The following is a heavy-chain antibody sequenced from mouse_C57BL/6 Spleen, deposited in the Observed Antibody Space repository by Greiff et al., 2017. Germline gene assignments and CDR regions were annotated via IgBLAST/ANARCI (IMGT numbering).Heavy chain of an antibody. D-gene: IGHD2-4*01. CDR1: GYAFSSYW. CDR3: ARSDYEGWFAY. Sequence: QVQLQESGAELVKPGASVKISCKASGYAFSSYWMNWVKQRPGKGLEWIGQIYPGDGDTNYNGKFKGKATLTADKSSSTAYMQLSSLTSEDSAVYFCARSDYEGWFAYWGQGTLVTVSA. V-gene: IGHV1-80*01. J-gene: IGHJ3*01. CDR2: IYPGDGDT.